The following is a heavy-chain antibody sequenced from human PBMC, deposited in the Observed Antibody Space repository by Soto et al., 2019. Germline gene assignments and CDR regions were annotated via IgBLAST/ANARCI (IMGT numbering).Heavy chain of an antibody. V-gene: IGHV4-30-4*01. CDR3: ARTPDI. J-gene: IGHJ3*02. CDR2: IYYSGNT. CDR1: GGSIINGDYY. Sequence: SETLSLTCTVSGGSIINGDYYWSWIRQPPGKGLEWIGYIYYSGNTYYNPSLKSRVTISVDRSKNQFSLKLSSVTAADTAVYYCARTPDIWGQGTMVTVSS.